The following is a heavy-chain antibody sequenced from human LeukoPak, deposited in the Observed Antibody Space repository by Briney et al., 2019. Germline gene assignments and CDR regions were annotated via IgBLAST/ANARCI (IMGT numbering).Heavy chain of an antibody. CDR1: GFTFSSYE. D-gene: IGHD5-12*01. V-gene: IGHV3-48*03. CDR2: ISSSGSTI. Sequence: GGSLRLSCAASGFTFSSYEMNWVRQAPGKGLEWVSYISSSGSTIYYADSVKGRFTISRDNAKNSLYLQMNSLRAEDTAVYYCARSGYINPVDYWGQGTLVTVSS. CDR3: ARSGYINPVDY. J-gene: IGHJ4*02.